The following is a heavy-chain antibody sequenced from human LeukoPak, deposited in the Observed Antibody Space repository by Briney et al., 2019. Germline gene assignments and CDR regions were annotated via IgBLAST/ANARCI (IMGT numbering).Heavy chain of an antibody. CDR2: IIPIFGTA. D-gene: IGHD1-26*01. Sequence: SVKVSCKASGGTFSSYAISWVRQAPGQGLEWMGGIIPIFGTANYAQKFQGRVTITADKSTSTAYMELSSLRSEDTAVYYCTRDGGSGSYNMVDYWGQGTLVTVSS. J-gene: IGHJ4*02. CDR3: TRDGGSGSYNMVDY. V-gene: IGHV1-69*06. CDR1: GGTFSSYA.